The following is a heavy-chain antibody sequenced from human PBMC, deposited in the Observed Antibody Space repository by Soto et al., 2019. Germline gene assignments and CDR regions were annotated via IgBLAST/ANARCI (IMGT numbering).Heavy chain of an antibody. D-gene: IGHD2-2*01. CDR1: GGTFSSYR. V-gene: IGHV1-69*01. Sequence: QVQLEQSGAEVKKPGSSVKVSCKSSGGTFSSYRISWVRQAPGQGLEWVEGIMPIFATPKYAQRFQGRVTISADESTSTAYMELRSLTSDDTAVYYCAREVSSSRFDSWGQGTLVTLSS. CDR3: AREVSSSRFDS. J-gene: IGHJ4*02. CDR2: IMPIFATP.